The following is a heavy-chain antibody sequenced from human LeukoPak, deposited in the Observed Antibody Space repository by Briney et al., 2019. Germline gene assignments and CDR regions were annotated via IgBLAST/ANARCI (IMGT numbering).Heavy chain of an antibody. V-gene: IGHV4-59*08. CDR1: VGSISGSY. D-gene: IGHD5-18*01. CDR2: ISYSGNT. Sequence: SETLSLTCTVSVGSISGSYWSWVRQPPAKGLEWIGSISYSGNTYYNPSPKSRVTISVYTSSNQFSLKLSSVTAADTAVYSCARHGRKSANTALVLPHWFFDLWGRGTLVTVSS. J-gene: IGHJ2*01. CDR3: ARHGRKSANTALVLPHWFFDL.